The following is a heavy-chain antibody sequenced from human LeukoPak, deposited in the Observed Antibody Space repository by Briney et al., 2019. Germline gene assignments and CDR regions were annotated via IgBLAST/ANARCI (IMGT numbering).Heavy chain of an antibody. CDR3: ARGVSIVRGIHFDY. CDR1: GGSISSGAYC. D-gene: IGHD3-10*02. CDR2: IYTGGSI. V-gene: IGHV4-61*09. Sequence: SETLSLTCTVSGGSISSGAYCWSWIRQPAGKTLEWIGHIYTGGSIDYNTSLKSRVTISLETSKNQFSLTLTSVTAAGTATYYCARGVSIVRGIHFDYWGLGSLVTVSS. J-gene: IGHJ4*02.